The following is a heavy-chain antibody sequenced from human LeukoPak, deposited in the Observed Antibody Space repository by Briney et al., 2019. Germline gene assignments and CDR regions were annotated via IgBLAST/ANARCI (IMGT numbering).Heavy chain of an antibody. CDR3: ARRYDELDY. V-gene: IGHV1-8*03. CDR1: GYTFTSYD. CDR2: MNPNSGNT. Sequence: ASVKVSCKASGYTFTSYDINWVRQAPGQGLEWMGWMNPNSGNTGYAQKFQGRVTITRNTSIGTAYMELGSLRSEDTAVYYCARRYDELDYWGQGTLVTVSS. D-gene: IGHD5-12*01. J-gene: IGHJ4*02.